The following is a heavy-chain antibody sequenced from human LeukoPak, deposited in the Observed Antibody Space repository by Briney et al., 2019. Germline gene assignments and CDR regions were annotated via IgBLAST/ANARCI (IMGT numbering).Heavy chain of an antibody. CDR2: IYTSWST. D-gene: IGHD2-21*02. CDR1: GGSISSYY. CDR3: ARAYCGGDCQFDY. V-gene: IGHV4-4*07. Sequence: PSETLSLTCTVSGGSISSYYWSWIRQPARQGLEWIGRIYTSWSTNYNPSLKSRVTISVDTSKNQFSLKLSSVTAADTAVYYCARAYCGGDCQFDYWGQGTLVTVSS. J-gene: IGHJ4*02.